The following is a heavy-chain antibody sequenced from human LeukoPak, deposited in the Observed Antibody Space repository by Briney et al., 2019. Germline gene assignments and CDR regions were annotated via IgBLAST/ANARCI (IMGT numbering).Heavy chain of an antibody. CDR3: ARGSLRYYYDSSGYYQGDAFDI. CDR2: ISSSSSYI. CDR1: GFTFSSYS. J-gene: IGHJ3*02. D-gene: IGHD3-22*01. Sequence: PGGSLRLSCAASGFTFSSYSMNWVRQAPGKGLEWVSSISSSSSYIYYADSVKGRFTISRDNAKNSLYLQMNSLRAEDTAVYYCARGSLRYYYDSSGYYQGDAFDIWGQGTMVTVSS. V-gene: IGHV3-21*01.